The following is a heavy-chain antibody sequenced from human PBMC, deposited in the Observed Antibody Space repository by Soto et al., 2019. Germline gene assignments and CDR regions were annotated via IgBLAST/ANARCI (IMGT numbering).Heavy chain of an antibody. D-gene: IGHD6-25*01. CDR3: AQALQAGYYGMDV. Sequence: GATVKCCCNASGCTFSSYAIRWVRQAPGQVLDCMGGIIPIFGAANYAQNFQGRVTITADESTCTAYMELGSLRSEVTAVYYCAQALQAGYYGMDVGRQVTTVTAS. J-gene: IGHJ6*01. CDR1: GCTFSSYA. V-gene: IGHV1-69*13. CDR2: IIPIFGAA.